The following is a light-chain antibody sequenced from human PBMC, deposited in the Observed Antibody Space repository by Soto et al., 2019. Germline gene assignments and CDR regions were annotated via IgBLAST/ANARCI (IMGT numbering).Light chain of an antibody. CDR2: DAS. Sequence: EIVMTQSPATLSVSPGERATLSCRASQSVSSNLAWYQQKPGQAPRILIYDASTRATGIPARFSGSESGTEFTLTISSLQSEDFAVYYCQQYNNWPTWTFGQGTKVEIK. V-gene: IGKV3-15*01. CDR1: QSVSSN. CDR3: QQYNNWPTWT. J-gene: IGKJ1*01.